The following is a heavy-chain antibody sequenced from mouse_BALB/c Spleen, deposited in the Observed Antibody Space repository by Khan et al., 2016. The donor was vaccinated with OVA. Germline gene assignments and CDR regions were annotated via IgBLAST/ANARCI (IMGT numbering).Heavy chain of an antibody. CDR3: AIYHGFFDV. V-gene: IGHV1-26*01. Sequence: EVQLQQSGPDLVKPGASVKISCKASGYSFTGYYIHWVKQSHGKSLEWIGRVNPNTGGTSYNQKFKGKAILNEDKSSNTAYMELRSLTSEDSAVYACAIYHGFFDVWGAGTTVTVSS. D-gene: IGHD1-1*01. CDR2: VNPNTGGT. J-gene: IGHJ1*01. CDR1: GYSFTGYY.